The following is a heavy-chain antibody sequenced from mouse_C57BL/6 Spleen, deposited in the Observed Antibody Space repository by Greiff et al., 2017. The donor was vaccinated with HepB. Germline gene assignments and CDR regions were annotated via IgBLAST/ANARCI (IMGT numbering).Heavy chain of an antibody. CDR1: GYAFSSYW. D-gene: IGHD1-1*01. V-gene: IGHV1-80*01. CDR3: ARDDTTVVAGFDY. CDR2: IYPGDGDT. Sequence: QVQLQQSGAELVKPGASVKISCKASGYAFSSYWMNWVKQRPGKGLEWIGQIYPGDGDTNYNGKFKGKATLTADKSSSTAYMQLSSLTSEDSAVYFCARDDTTVVAGFDYWGQGTTLTVSS. J-gene: IGHJ2*01.